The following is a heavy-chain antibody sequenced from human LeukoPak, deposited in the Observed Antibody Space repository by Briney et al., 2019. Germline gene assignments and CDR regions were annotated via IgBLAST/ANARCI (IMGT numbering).Heavy chain of an antibody. CDR1: GYTFTGYY. J-gene: IGHJ4*02. CDR3: ARPPAGTVTMRPRYDY. Sequence: GASVKVSCKASGYTFTGYYMHWVRQAPGQGLEWMGWINPNSGGTNYAQKFQGRVTMTRDTSISTAYMELSRLRSDDTAVYYCARPPAGTVTMRPRYDYWGQGTLVTVSS. CDR2: INPNSGGT. V-gene: IGHV1-2*02. D-gene: IGHD4-11*01.